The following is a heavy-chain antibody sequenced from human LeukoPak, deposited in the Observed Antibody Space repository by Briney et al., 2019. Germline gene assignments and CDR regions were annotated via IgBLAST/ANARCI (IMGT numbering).Heavy chain of an antibody. D-gene: IGHD2-2*02. CDR3: ARIPTPRYYYYGMDV. J-gene: IGHJ6*02. CDR2: IKQDGSEK. V-gene: IGHV3-7*01. Sequence: GGSLRLSCAASGFTFSSYWMSWVRQAPGKGLEWVANIKQDGSEKYYVDSVKGRFTISRDNAKNSLYLQMNSLRAEDTAVYYCARIPTPRYYYYGMDVWDQGTTVTVSS. CDR1: GFTFSSYW.